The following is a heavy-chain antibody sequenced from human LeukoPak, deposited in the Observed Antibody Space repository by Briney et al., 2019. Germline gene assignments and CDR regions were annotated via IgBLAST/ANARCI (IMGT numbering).Heavy chain of an antibody. J-gene: IGHJ4*02. CDR2: ISSSSSYI. Sequence: GGSLRLSCAASGFTFSSYSMNWVRQAPGKGLEWVSSISSSSSYIYYADSVKGRFTISRDNAKNSLYLQMNSLRAEDTAVYYCASDPGRYYYDSSGYPNWGQGTLVTVSS. V-gene: IGHV3-21*01. CDR1: GFTFSSYS. D-gene: IGHD3-22*01. CDR3: ASDPGRYYYDSSGYPN.